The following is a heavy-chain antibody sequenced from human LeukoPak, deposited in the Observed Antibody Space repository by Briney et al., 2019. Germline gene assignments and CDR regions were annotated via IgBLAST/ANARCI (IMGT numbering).Heavy chain of an antibody. CDR2: ISGSGGST. D-gene: IGHD6-19*01. Sequence: ETLSLTCAIYGGSFSGYYWSWIRQPPGKGLEWVSAISGSGGSTYYADSVKGRFTISRDNSKNTLYLQMNSLRAEDTAVYYCAASAVAGTRFDYWGQGTLVTVSS. CDR3: AASAVAGTRFDY. V-gene: IGHV3-23*01. CDR1: GGSFSGYY. J-gene: IGHJ4*02.